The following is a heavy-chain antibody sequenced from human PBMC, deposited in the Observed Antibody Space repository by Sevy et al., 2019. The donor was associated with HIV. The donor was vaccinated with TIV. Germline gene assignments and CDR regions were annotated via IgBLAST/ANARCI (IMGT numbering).Heavy chain of an antibody. D-gene: IGHD1-1*01. Sequence: GGSLRLSCAASGFTFNFFSMHWVRQAPCQGLEWVATISFDGSNEHYADSVKGRFTISRDNSKNSLFLQMNSLRADDSAVYYCALERLSSAVAEYFHNWGQGTLVTVSS. J-gene: IGHJ1*01. CDR3: ALERLSSAVAEYFHN. CDR2: ISFDGSNE. V-gene: IGHV3-30-3*01. CDR1: GFTFNFFS.